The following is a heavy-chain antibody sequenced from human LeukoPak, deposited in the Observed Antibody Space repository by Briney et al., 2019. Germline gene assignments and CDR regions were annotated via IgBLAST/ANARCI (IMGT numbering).Heavy chain of an antibody. D-gene: IGHD6-13*01. CDR2: ISYDGSNK. CDR1: GFTFSRYG. Sequence: PGGSLRLSCAASGFTFSRYGVHWVRQAPGKGLEWVAIISYDGSNKYYADSVRGRFTISRDNSKNTLYLQMNSLRAEDTAVYYCARDRYSSSWYDWGQGTMVTVSS. CDR3: ARDRYSSSWYD. V-gene: IGHV3-30*03. J-gene: IGHJ3*01.